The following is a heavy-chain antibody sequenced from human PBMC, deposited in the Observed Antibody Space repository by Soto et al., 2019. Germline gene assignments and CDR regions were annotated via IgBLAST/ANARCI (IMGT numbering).Heavy chain of an antibody. CDR1: DRPFSGYY. J-gene: IGHJ4*02. CDR3: ARRWGRTFDY. Sequence: TGTPSLTCLLYDRPFSGYYWTWIRQPPGTGLEWIGEINHSGSTNYNPSLKSRVTISVDTSKNQFSLKLSSVTAADTAVYYCARRWGRTFDYWGQG. CDR2: INHSGST. D-gene: IGHD7-27*01. V-gene: IGHV4-34*01.